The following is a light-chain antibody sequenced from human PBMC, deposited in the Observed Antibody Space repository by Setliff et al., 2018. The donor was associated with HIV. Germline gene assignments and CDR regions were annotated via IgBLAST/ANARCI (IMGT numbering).Light chain of an antibody. CDR3: CSYAGSSTEV. J-gene: IGLJ1*01. CDR2: EVT. Sequence: QSVLAQPASVSGSPGQSITIPCTGTSSDVGNYNLVSWYQQHPGTAPKLIIYEVTKRPSGVSNRFSGSKSGNTASLTISGLQAEDESDYYCCSYAGSSTEVFGSGTKVTVL. CDR1: SSDVGNYNL. V-gene: IGLV2-23*02.